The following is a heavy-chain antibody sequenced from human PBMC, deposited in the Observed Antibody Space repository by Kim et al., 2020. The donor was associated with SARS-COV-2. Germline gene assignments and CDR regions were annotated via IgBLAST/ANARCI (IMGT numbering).Heavy chain of an antibody. CDR2: IWYDGSNK. Sequence: GGSLRLSCAASGFTFSSYGMHWVRQAPGKGLEWVAVIWYDGSNKYYADSVKGRFTISRDNSKNTLYLQMNSLRAEDTAVYYCAKDDSLSTVVHYYYYGMDVWGQGTTVTVSS. CDR1: GFTFSSYG. D-gene: IGHD2-21*01. CDR3: AKDDSLSTVVHYYYYGMDV. V-gene: IGHV3-33*06. J-gene: IGHJ6*02.